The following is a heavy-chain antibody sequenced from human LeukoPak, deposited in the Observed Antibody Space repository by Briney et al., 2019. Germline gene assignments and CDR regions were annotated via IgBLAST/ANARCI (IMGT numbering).Heavy chain of an antibody. CDR2: IYYSGST. D-gene: IGHD3-10*01. CDR1: GGSISSYY. J-gene: IGHJ4*02. Sequence: SETPSLTCTVSGGSISSYYWSWIRQPPGKGLEWIGYIYYSGSTNYNPSLKSRVTISVDTSKNQFSLKLSSVTAADTAVYYCASTMSGYGSGSYFYFDYWGQGTLVTVSS. V-gene: IGHV4-59*01. CDR3: ASTMSGYGSGSYFYFDY.